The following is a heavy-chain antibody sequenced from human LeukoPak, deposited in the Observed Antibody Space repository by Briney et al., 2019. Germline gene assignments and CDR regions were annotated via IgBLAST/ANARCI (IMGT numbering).Heavy chain of an antibody. CDR1: GYTFTSYY. D-gene: IGHD4-17*01. V-gene: IGHV1-46*01. J-gene: IGHJ1*01. CDR2: INPSGGST. Sequence: GASVKVSCKASGYTFTSYYMHWVRQAPGQGLEWMGIINPSGGSTSYAQKFQGRVTMTRDTSTSTVYMELSSLRSEDTAVYYCARSTAMTTFLAEYFHHWGQDTLVTVSS. CDR3: ARSTAMTTFLAEYFHH.